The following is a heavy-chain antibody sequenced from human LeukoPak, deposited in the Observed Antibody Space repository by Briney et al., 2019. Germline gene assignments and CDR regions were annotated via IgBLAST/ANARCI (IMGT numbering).Heavy chain of an antibody. V-gene: IGHV5-51*01. J-gene: IGHJ4*02. CDR3: ARQRAAAAPADY. D-gene: IGHD6-13*01. Sequence: GESLKISCRGSGYSFTSYWIAWVRQMPGKGLEWMGIIYPRDSDTRYSPSFQGQVTISADKSISAAYLQWSSLKASDTAMYYCARQRAAAAPADYWGQGTLVTVSS. CDR2: IYPRDSDT. CDR1: GYSFTSYW.